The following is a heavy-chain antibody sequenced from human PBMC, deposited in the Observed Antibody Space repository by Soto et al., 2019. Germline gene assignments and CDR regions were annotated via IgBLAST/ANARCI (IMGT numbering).Heavy chain of an antibody. J-gene: IGHJ4*02. Sequence: QVHLVQSGAEVKKPGASVKVSCKGSGYAFTTYGITWVRQAPGQGLEWMGWISAHNGNTNYAQKRQGTVTGTTDTSTSTAYMELRSLRSDDTAVYYCARGRYGDYWGQGALVTVSS. CDR1: GYAFTTYG. CDR3: ARGRYGDY. CDR2: ISAHNGNT. D-gene: IGHD1-1*01. V-gene: IGHV1-18*01.